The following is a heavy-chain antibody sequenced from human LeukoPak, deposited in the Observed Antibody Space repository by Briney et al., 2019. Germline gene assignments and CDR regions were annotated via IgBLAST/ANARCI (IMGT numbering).Heavy chain of an antibody. CDR3: ARSPYCSGGSCQSQRYYYYYMDV. J-gene: IGHJ6*03. CDR2: IIPIFGTA. D-gene: IGHD2-15*01. CDR1: GGTFSSYA. Sequence: ASVKVSRKASGGTFSSYAISWVRQAPGQGLEWMGGIIPIFGTANYAQKFQGRVTITADESTSTAYMELSSLRSEDTAVYYCARSPYCSGGSCQSQRYYYYYMDVWGKGTTVTVSS. V-gene: IGHV1-69*01.